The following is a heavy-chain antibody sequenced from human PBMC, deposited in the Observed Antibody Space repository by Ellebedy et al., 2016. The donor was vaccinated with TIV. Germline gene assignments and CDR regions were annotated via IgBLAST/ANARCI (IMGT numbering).Heavy chain of an antibody. CDR1: GYTFTGYY. J-gene: IGHJ6*02. V-gene: IGHV1-2*02. CDR3: AKSMAPYGMDV. D-gene: IGHD2-8*01. CDR2: INPNSGGT. Sequence: AASVKLSCKASGYTFTGYYMHWVRQAPGQGLEWMGWINPNSGGTNYAQKFQGRVTMTRDTSIITAYMELSRLRSDDTAVYYCAKSMAPYGMDVWGQGTTVTVSS.